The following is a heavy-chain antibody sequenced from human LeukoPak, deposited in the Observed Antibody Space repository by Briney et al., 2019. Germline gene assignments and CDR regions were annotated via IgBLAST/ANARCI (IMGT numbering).Heavy chain of an antibody. CDR3: ANRRGLPPFSYYVMDV. V-gene: IGHV3-23*01. Sequence: GGSLRLSCAASGFTFSSYAMSWVRQAPGKGLEWVSAISGSGGSTYYADSVKGRFTISRDNSKNTLYLQMNSLRAEDTAVYYLANRRGLPPFSYYVMDVWGKGTTVTVS. D-gene: IGHD2-21*01. CDR2: ISGSGGST. CDR1: GFTFSSYA. J-gene: IGHJ6*04.